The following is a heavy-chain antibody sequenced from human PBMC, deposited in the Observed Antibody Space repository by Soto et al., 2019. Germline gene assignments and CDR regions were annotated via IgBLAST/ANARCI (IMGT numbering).Heavy chain of an antibody. CDR1: GFTFSDYY. Sequence: EVQLVDSGGGLVQPGGSLRLSCAASGFTFSDYYMNWVRQAPGKGLEWVGRSRNKANSYNTEYGPSVKGRFSISRDGSENSLYLQMNSLKPEDTAMYYCARAYCSTTCCSRAFFDYWGQGTLVTVSS. D-gene: IGHD2-2*01. CDR2: SRNKANSYNT. V-gene: IGHV3-72*01. J-gene: IGHJ4*02. CDR3: ARAYCSTTCCSRAFFDY.